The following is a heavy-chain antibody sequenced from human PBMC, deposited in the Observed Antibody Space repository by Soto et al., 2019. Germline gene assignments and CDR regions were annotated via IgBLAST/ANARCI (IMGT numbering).Heavy chain of an antibody. D-gene: IGHD6-19*01. J-gene: IGHJ6*02. Sequence: SETLSLTCTVSGGSISSYYWSWIRQPAGKGLEWIGRIYTSGSTNYNPSLKSRVTMSVDTSKNQFSLKLSSVTAADTAVYYCASAVAVAGDYYYYGMDVWGQGTTVTVSS. CDR3: ASAVAVAGDYYYYGMDV. V-gene: IGHV4-4*07. CDR2: IYTSGST. CDR1: GGSISSYY.